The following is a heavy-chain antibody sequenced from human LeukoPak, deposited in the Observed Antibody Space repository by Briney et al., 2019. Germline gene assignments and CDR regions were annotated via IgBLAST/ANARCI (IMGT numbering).Heavy chain of an antibody. CDR1: GFTFSSYA. Sequence: GGSLRLSCAASGFTFSSYAMSWVRQAPGKGLEWVSAISGSGGSTYYADSVKGRFTISRDNAKNSLYLQMTSLRAEDTALYYCAKDTRDILTGYYNTALDYWGQGTLVTVSS. J-gene: IGHJ4*02. D-gene: IGHD3-9*01. CDR2: ISGSGGST. CDR3: AKDTRDILTGYYNTALDY. V-gene: IGHV3-23*01.